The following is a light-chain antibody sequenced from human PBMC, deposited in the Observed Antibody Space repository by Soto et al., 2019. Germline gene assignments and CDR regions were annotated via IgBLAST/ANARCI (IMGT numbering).Light chain of an antibody. Sequence: EIALTQSPATLSLSPGERATLSCRASQSVSSYLAWYQQKPGQAPRLLIYDASNRATGIPARFSGSGSGTDFILTISSLEPEDFAVFYCQQRSNWLTFGGGTKVEIK. CDR3: QQRSNWLT. J-gene: IGKJ4*01. CDR2: DAS. CDR1: QSVSSY. V-gene: IGKV3-11*01.